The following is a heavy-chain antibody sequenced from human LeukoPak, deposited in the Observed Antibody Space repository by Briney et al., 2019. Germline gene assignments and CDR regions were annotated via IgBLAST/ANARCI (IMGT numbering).Heavy chain of an antibody. V-gene: IGHV3-13*01. CDR1: GFSFSSFD. J-gene: IGHJ6*03. CDR3: ARGPPRGKYYYMDV. CDR2: IGTASDT. Sequence: RGSLRLSCAASGFSFSSFDMHWVRQPTGQGLEWVSTIGTASDTYYPGSVEGRFTLSRDNAKNSLYLQMNSLTAGDTAVYYCARGPPRGKYYYMDVWGKGTTVTVSS. D-gene: IGHD1-1*01.